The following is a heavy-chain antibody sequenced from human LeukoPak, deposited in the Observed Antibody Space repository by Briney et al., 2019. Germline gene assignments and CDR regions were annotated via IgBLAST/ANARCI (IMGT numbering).Heavy chain of an antibody. D-gene: IGHD6-19*01. J-gene: IGHJ4*02. V-gene: IGHV3-23*01. CDR2: MYDSGGTTSYT. Sequence: PGGSLRLSCEASGFTLSSYAMNWVRQAPGKGLEWVAGMYDSGGTTSYTWYAGSVKGRFTISRDKFKNTLYLQMNSLRAEDTAVYYCAKNRQQWLVRPANFDYWGQGILAAVSS. CDR1: GFTLSSYA. CDR3: AKNRQQWLVRPANFDY.